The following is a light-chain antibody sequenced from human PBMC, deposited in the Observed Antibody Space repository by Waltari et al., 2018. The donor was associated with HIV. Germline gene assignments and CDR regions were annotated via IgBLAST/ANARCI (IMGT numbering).Light chain of an antibody. CDR3: QQSDTIPLT. J-gene: IGKJ4*01. Sequence: DTQMTQSPSSLSASVGARITITCRASQNISNYLSWFQQKSGKAPNLLIYTASTLRDGVPSRFRGRGSGTEFTLTISCLQPEDFATYFCQQSDTIPLTFGDGTKVEI. CDR2: TAS. CDR1: QNISNY. V-gene: IGKV1-39*01.